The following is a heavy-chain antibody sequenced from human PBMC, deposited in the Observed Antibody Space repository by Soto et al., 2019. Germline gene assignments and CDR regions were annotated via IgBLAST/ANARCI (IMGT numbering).Heavy chain of an antibody. CDR1: GFTFSSFG. Sequence: QVQLVESGGGVVQPGRSLRLSCAASGFTFSSFGMHWVRQAPGKGLEWVAIISYDGNNKYYADSVQGRFTISRDNSKNTLYLKMNSLRADDTAVYYCARQFDSSGWYYYYYGMDVWGQGTTVTVSS. D-gene: IGHD6-19*01. CDR3: ARQFDSSGWYYYYYGMDV. J-gene: IGHJ6*02. V-gene: IGHV3-30*03. CDR2: ISYDGNNK.